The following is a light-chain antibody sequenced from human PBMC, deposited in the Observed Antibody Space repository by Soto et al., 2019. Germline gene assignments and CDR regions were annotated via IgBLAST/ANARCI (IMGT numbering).Light chain of an antibody. J-gene: IGLJ2*01. CDR2: EVF. Sequence: QSALTQPASVSGSRGQSITISCTGTISDVGGYNYVSWYQHHPGKAPNLMIYEVFNRPSGVSNRFSGSRSGNTASLTISGLQAEDEGDYYCTSYAGTAPHVVFGGGTKLTVL. V-gene: IGLV2-14*01. CDR3: TSYAGTAPHVV. CDR1: ISDVGGYNY.